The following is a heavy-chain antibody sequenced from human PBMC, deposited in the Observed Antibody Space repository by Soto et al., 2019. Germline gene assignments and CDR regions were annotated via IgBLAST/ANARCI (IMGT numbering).Heavy chain of an antibody. D-gene: IGHD6-13*01. J-gene: IGHJ4*02. Sequence: VAVIWYDGSNKYYADSVKGRFTISRDNSKNTLYLQMNSLRAEDTAVYYCAREGSSWQSRSLDYWGQGTLVTVSS. V-gene: IGHV3-33*01. CDR2: IWYDGSNK. CDR3: AREGSSWQSRSLDY.